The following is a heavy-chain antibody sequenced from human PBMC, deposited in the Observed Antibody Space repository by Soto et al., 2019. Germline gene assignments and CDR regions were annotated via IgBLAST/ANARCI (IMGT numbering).Heavy chain of an antibody. CDR3: ARLTSRSCSTDEE. V-gene: IGHV1-46*01. J-gene: IGHJ4*02. CDR1: GYTFTSYY. D-gene: IGHD3-10*02. Sequence: GASVKVSCKASGYTFTSYYMHWVRQAPGQGLEWMGIINPSDRTTYYAQKFQGRVTMTSDTSTSTVYMELSSLRSEDTAVYYCARLTSRSCSTDEEWGRGTLVTVSS. CDR2: INPSDRTT.